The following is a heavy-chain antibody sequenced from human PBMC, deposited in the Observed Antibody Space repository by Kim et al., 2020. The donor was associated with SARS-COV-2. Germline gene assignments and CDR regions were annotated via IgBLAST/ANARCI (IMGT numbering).Heavy chain of an antibody. CDR3: ARDRGVGIDS. J-gene: IGHJ4*02. Sequence: SVKVSCKASGDKFSGYTLNWVRQAPGQGLEWMGGILPLLNTPTYAQKFQGRVTISANTSTNTAYMELTGLTNADTAVFYCARDRGVGIDSWGQGTLLYVSS. CDR1: GDKFSGYT. D-gene: IGHD1-26*01. CDR2: ILPLLNTP. V-gene: IGHV1-69*08.